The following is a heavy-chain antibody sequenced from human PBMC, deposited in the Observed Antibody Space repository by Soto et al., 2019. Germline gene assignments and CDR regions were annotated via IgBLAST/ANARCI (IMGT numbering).Heavy chain of an antibody. V-gene: IGHV1-8*01. CDR3: ARPDRGRDSNAFDI. D-gene: IGHD3-16*01. CDR1: GYTFTSYD. CDR2: MNPDSGNT. J-gene: IGHJ3*02. Sequence: ASVKVSCKASGYTFTSYDINWVRQASGQGLEWMAWMNPDSGNTGYAQKFQGRVTLTRDTSISTAYMELSSLRSEDTAVYYCARPDRGRDSNAFDIWGQGTMVTVSS.